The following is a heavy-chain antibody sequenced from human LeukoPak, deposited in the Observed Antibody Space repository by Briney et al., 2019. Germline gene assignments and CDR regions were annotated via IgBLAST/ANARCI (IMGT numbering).Heavy chain of an antibody. Sequence: GGSLRLSCAASGFTFSNYAMNWVRQVPGKGLEWVSSSIYSGIDTYHADSVKGRFTISRDNSKNTLYLQMNSLRADDTAVYYCAKAPLGSCTGANCYYFDYWGQGTLVTVSS. D-gene: IGHD2-8*02. V-gene: IGHV3-23*01. CDR1: GFTFSNYA. J-gene: IGHJ4*02. CDR2: SIYSGIDT. CDR3: AKAPLGSCTGANCYYFDY.